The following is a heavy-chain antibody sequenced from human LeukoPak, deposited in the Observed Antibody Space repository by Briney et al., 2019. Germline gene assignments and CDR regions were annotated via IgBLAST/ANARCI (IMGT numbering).Heavy chain of an antibody. J-gene: IGHJ4*02. CDR2: IKQDGSEK. D-gene: IGHD6-19*01. CDR1: GFPFSSYW. CDR3: ARLSGWKEKVDFDY. V-gene: IGHV3-7*01. Sequence: QPGGSLRLSCAASGFPFSSYWMSWVRQAPGKGLEWVANIKQDGSEKYYVDSVKGRFTISRDNAKNSLYLQMNSLRAEDTAVYYCARLSGWKEKVDFDYWGQGTLVTVSS.